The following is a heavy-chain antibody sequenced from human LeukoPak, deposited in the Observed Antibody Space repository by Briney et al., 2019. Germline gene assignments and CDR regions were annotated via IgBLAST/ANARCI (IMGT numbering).Heavy chain of an antibody. V-gene: IGHV1-18*01. D-gene: IGHD2-2*01. CDR3: ARQPAAIGWFDP. Sequence: ASVKVSCKASGYTFTSYGISWVRQAPGQGLEWMGWISAYNDNTNYAQKLQGRVTMTTDTSTSTAYMELRSLRSDDTAVYYCARQPAAIGWFDPWGQGTLVTVSS. CDR1: GYTFTSYG. CDR2: ISAYNDNT. J-gene: IGHJ5*02.